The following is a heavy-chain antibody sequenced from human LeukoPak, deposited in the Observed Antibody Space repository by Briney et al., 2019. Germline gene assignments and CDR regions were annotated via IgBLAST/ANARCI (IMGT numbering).Heavy chain of an antibody. V-gene: IGHV3-23*01. J-gene: IGHJ4*02. CDR3: AKRLLRLSTTVTTG. D-gene: IGHD4-17*01. CDR1: GFTFSSYW. Sequence: HPGGSLRLSCAASGFTFSSYWMSWVRQAPGKGLEWVSAISGSGGSTYYADSVKGRFTISRDNSKNTLYLQMNSLRAEDTAVYYCAKRLLRLSTTVTTGWGQGTLVTVSS. CDR2: ISGSGGST.